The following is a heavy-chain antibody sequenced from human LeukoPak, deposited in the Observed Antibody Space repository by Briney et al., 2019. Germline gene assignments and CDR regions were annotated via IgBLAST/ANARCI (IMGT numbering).Heavy chain of an antibody. CDR3: ARRPTLDV. V-gene: IGHV3-48*03. J-gene: IGHJ6*04. Sequence: PGGSLRLSCAASGFSFSSYEMNWVRQAPGKGLEWVSYISSSGRTTYYADSVKGRFTISRDNAKNSLFLQMNSLRAEDTAVYYCARRPTLDVWGKGTTVTVSS. CDR2: ISSSGRTT. CDR1: GFSFSSYE.